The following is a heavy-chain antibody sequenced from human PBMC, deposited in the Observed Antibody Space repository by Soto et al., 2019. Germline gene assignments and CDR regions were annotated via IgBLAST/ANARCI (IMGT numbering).Heavy chain of an antibody. CDR2: ITASGATT. V-gene: IGHV3-23*01. Sequence: VPLLESGGGLIQPAGSLRLSCAASEFDFSNYAMAWVRQAPGKGLELVSHITASGATTYYADSVKGRFTISRDNSKNTLYLHMSALRVEVTAIFFCAKDRASGSGSCYASWGQGTLVTVSS. D-gene: IGHD2-2*01. J-gene: IGHJ5*02. CDR3: AKDRASGSGSCYAS. CDR1: EFDFSNYA.